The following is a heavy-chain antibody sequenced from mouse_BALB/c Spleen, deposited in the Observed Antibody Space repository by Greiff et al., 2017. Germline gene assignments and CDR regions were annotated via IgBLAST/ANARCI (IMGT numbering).Heavy chain of an antibody. D-gene: IGHD2-1*01. J-gene: IGHJ4*01. CDR2: IWGDGST. V-gene: IGHV2-6-7*01. CDR1: GFSLTGYG. Sequence: QVQLKQSGPGLVAPSQTLSITCTVSGFSLTGYGVNWVRQPPGKGLEWLGMIWGDGSTDYNSALKSRLSISKDNSKSQVFLKMNSLQTDDTARYYCARDYGNYVWYYAMDYWGQGTSVTVSS. CDR3: ARDYGNYVWYYAMDY.